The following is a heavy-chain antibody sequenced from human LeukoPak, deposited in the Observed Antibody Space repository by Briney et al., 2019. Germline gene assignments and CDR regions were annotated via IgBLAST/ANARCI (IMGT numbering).Heavy chain of an antibody. J-gene: IGHJ5*02. CDR3: ARGRGSGHKENWFDP. D-gene: IGHD6-19*01. CDR1: GYTFTTYD. CDR2: MNPNSGNT. V-gene: IGHV1-8*01. Sequence: ASVKVSCKASGYTFTTYDINWVRQATAQGLELMGWMNPNSGNTGYTQKFHGRVTMTRNTSISTAYMELSSLRSEDTAVYYCARGRGSGHKENWFDPWGQGTLVTVSS.